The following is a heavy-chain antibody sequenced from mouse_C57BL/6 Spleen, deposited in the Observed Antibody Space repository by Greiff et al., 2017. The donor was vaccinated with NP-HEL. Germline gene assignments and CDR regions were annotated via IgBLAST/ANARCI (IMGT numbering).Heavy chain of an antibody. CDR3: TRSGSRFYWYFDV. V-gene: IGHV1-15*01. CDR2: IDPETGGT. J-gene: IGHJ1*03. CDR1: GYTFTDYE. D-gene: IGHD1-1*01. Sequence: VQLQQPGAELVRPGASVTLSCKASGYTFTDYEMHWVKQTPVHGLEWIGAIDPETGGTAYNQKFKGKAILTADKSSSTAYMELRSLTSEDSAVYYCTRSGSRFYWYFDVWGTGTTVTVSS.